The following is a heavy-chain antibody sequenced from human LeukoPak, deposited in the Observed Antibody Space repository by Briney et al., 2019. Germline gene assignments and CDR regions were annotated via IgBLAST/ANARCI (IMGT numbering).Heavy chain of an antibody. D-gene: IGHD3-10*01. CDR1: GFTISTYG. Sequence: PRGSLRLSCVASGFTISTYGMSWVRQAPGKGLEWVSVVGESVHTTHYADSVKGRFFISRDNSKNTVHLEMNSLRAEDTAVYYCAKDSFIVVRGVGSDDGFAVWGQGTMVTVSS. CDR3: AKDSFIVVRGVGSDDGFAV. V-gene: IGHV3-23*01. J-gene: IGHJ3*01. CDR2: VGESVHTT.